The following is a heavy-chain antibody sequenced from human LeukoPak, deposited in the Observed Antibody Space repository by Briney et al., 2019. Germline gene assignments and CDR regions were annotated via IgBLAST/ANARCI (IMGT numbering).Heavy chain of an antibody. D-gene: IGHD2-2*01. CDR2: ISYDGSNK. CDR1: GFTFSSYA. J-gene: IGHJ4*02. V-gene: IGHV3-30*01. CDR3: ASISSTSALDY. Sequence: GGSLRLSCAASGFTFSSYAMHWVRQAPGKGLEWVAVISYDGSNKYYADSVKGRLTISRDNSKNTLYLQMNSLRAEDTAVYYCASISSTSALDYWGQGTLVTVSS.